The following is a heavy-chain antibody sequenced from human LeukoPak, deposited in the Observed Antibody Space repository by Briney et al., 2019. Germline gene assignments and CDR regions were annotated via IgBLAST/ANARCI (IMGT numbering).Heavy chain of an antibody. CDR1: GYTFTSYG. J-gene: IGHJ5*02. V-gene: IGHV1-18*01. D-gene: IGHD6-13*01. CDR2: ISAYNGNT. CDR3: ARDPGIAAAGTRPGWFDP. Sequence: ASVKVSCKASGYTFTSYGISWVRQAPGQGLEWMGWISAYNGNTNYAQKLQGRVTMTTDTSTSTAYMELRSLRSDATAVYYCARDPGIAAAGTRPGWFDPWGQGTLVTVSS.